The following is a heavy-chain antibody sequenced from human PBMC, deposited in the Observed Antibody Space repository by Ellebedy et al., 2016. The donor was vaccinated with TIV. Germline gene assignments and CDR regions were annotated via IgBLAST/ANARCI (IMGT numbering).Heavy chain of an antibody. J-gene: IGHJ4*02. CDR1: GFTFSSYG. CDR3: AREVPHIASAALDY. Sequence: GGSLRLXXAASGFTFSSYGMHWVRQAPGKGLEWLAVIWYDGSNKYYADSVKGRFTIFRDNSKNTLYLQLNSLRVEDTAVYYCAREVPHIASAALDYWGQGTLVTVSS. V-gene: IGHV3-33*01. D-gene: IGHD6-13*01. CDR2: IWYDGSNK.